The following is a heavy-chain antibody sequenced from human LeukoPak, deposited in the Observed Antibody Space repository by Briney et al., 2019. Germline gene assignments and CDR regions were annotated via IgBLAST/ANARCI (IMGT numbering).Heavy chain of an antibody. V-gene: IGHV3-23*01. CDR3: AKRGVVIRVILVGFHKEAYYFDY. CDR1: GITLSNYG. D-gene: IGHD3-22*01. Sequence: GGSLRLSCAVSGITLSNYGMSWVRQAPGKGLEWVAGISGSGGGTNYADSVKGRFTISRDNYKNTLYLQMNSLGAEDTAVYFCAKRGVVIRVILVGFHKEAYYFDYWGQGTLVTVSS. CDR2: ISGSGGGT. J-gene: IGHJ4*02.